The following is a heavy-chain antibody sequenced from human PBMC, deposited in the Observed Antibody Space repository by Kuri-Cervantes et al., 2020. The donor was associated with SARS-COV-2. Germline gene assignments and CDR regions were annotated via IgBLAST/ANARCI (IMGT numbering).Heavy chain of an antibody. CDR2: IENSGVNT. V-gene: IGHV3-23*05. J-gene: IGHJ4*02. Sequence: GGSLRLSCAASRFTFRNYALNWVRQAPGRGLEWVSIIENSGVNTYYADSVKGRFTISRDNSKNTLNLQMNNLRADDTAVYYCARSQGEWDLLVPIAYWGQGTLVTVSS. CDR1: RFTFRNYA. D-gene: IGHD1-26*01. CDR3: ARSQGEWDLLVPIAY.